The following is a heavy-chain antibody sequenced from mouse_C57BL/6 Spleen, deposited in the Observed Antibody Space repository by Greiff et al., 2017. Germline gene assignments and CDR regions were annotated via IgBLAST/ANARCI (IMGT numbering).Heavy chain of an antibody. CDR2: ISNGGGST. D-gene: IGHD2-5*01. CDR3: ARSNYDYYYAMDY. Sequence: EVHLVESGGGLVQPGGSLKLSCAASGFTFSDYYMYWVRQTPEKRLEWVAYISNGGGSTYYPDTVKGRFTISRDNAKTTLYLQMSRLKSEDTAMYYCARSNYDYYYAMDYWGQGTSVTVSS. CDR1: GFTFSDYY. V-gene: IGHV5-12*01. J-gene: IGHJ4*01.